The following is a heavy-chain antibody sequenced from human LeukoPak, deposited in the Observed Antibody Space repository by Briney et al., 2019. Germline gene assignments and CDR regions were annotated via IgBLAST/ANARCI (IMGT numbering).Heavy chain of an antibody. CDR2: ISSSSSYI. D-gene: IGHD3-22*01. CDR3: ARDGRGEYYDSSGHYAFDI. J-gene: IGHJ3*02. Sequence: GGSLRLSCAASGFTFSSYGMHWVRQAPGKGLEWVSSISSSSSYIYYADSVKGRFTISRDNAKNSLYLQMNSLRAEDTAVYYCARDGRGEYYDSSGHYAFDIWGQGTMVTVSS. CDR1: GFTFSSYG. V-gene: IGHV3-21*01.